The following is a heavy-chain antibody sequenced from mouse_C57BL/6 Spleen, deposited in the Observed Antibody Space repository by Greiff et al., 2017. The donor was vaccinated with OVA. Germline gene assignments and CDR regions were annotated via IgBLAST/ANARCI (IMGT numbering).Heavy chain of an antibody. D-gene: IGHD1-1*01. Sequence: QVQLQQSGAELVKPGASVKLSCKASGYTFTSYWMHWVKQRPGQGLEWIGMIHPNSGSTNYNEKFKSKATLTVDKSSSTAYMQLSSLTSEDSAVYYCARSRDYYGSSDYWGQGTTLTVSS. V-gene: IGHV1-64*01. CDR2: IHPNSGST. J-gene: IGHJ2*01. CDR1: GYTFTSYW. CDR3: ARSRDYYGSSDY.